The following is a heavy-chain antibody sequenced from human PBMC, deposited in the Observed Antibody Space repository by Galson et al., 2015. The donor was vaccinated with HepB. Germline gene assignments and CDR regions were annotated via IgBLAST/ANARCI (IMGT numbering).Heavy chain of an antibody. CDR3: ARDGIITAFDI. D-gene: IGHD3-22*01. Sequence: SLRLSCAASGFTFSSYAMHWVRQAPGKGLEYVSAISSNGGSTYYANSVKGRFTISRDNSKNTLYLQMGSLRAEDMAVYYCARDGIITAFDIWGQGTMVTVSS. V-gene: IGHV3-64*01. CDR2: ISSNGGST. CDR1: GFTFSSYA. J-gene: IGHJ3*02.